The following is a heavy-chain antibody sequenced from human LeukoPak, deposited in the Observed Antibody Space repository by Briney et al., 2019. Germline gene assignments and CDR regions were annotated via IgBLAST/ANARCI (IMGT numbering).Heavy chain of an antibody. CDR3: ARALQKRWLQDY. J-gene: IGHJ4*02. Sequence: ASVKVSCKASGYTFSVYYMHWVRQAPGQGLEWMGWINPNSGGTKYVQKFQGRVTMTRDTSISTAYMELSRLRSDDTAVYYCARALQKRWLQDYWGQGTLVTVSS. CDR1: GYTFSVYY. CDR2: INPNSGGT. V-gene: IGHV1-2*02. D-gene: IGHD5-24*01.